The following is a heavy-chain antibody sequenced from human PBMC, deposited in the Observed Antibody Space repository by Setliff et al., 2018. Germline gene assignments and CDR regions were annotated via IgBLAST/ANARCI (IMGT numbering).Heavy chain of an antibody. CDR1: GGSITSGSYY. Sequence: KTSETLSLICAVSGGSITSGSYYWSWIRQPAGEGLEWIGRLHTSGTTDYNPSLKGRVTISADTSTNHFSLKLTSVTAADTAVYYCARDNTIVGATDYWGQGALVTVSS. CDR3: ARDNTIVGATDY. CDR2: LHTSGTT. D-gene: IGHD1-26*01. J-gene: IGHJ4*02. V-gene: IGHV4-61*02.